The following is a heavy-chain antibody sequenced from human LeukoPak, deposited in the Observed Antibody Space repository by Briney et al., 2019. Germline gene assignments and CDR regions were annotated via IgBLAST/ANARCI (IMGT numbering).Heavy chain of an antibody. CDR1: GFTFSNYA. D-gene: IGHD6-19*01. V-gene: IGHV3-23*01. CDR3: AKGHSSGWYGYFDY. CDR2: ISGSGGST. Sequence: TGGSLRLSCAASGFTFSNYAMSWVRQAPGRGLEWVSVISGSGGSTYYADSVKGRFTISRDNSKNTLYLQMNSLRAEDTAVYYCAKGHSSGWYGYFDYWGQGTLVTVSS. J-gene: IGHJ4*02.